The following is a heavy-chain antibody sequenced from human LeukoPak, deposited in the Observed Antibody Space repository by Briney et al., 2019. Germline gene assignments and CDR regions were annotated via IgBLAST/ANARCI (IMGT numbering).Heavy chain of an antibody. CDR1: ESSFICCC. V-gene: IGHV1-2*02. Sequence: ASGKVSFKCAESSFICCCIDWRRQAQGQGMGWKGWMKTKNGGTHYAQKFKDTVPLTRDPSVSTANIELTRLRSDDTAVYYCVLTTFYYASATMKYNLYEPWGQGTLVTVSS. J-gene: IGHJ5*02. D-gene: IGHD3-10*01. CDR3: VLTTFYYASATMKYNLYEP. CDR2: MKTKNGGT.